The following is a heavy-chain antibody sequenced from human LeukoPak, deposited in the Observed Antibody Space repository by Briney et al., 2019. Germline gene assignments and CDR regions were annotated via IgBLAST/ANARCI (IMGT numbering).Heavy chain of an antibody. J-gene: IGHJ4*02. D-gene: IGHD3-3*01. Sequence: KPGGSLRLSCAASGFTFSDYYMSWIRQAPGKGLEWVSYISSSGSTIYYADSVKGRFTISRDNAKNSLYLQMNSLRAEDTAVYYCAKDVGDIWSGYSLKYYFDDWGQGTRVTVSS. CDR1: GFTFSDYY. CDR3: AKDVGDIWSGYSLKYYFDD. V-gene: IGHV3-11*04. CDR2: ISSSGSTI.